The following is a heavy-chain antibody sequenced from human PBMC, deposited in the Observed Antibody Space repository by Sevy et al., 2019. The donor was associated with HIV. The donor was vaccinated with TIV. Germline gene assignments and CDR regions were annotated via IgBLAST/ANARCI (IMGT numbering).Heavy chain of an antibody. D-gene: IGHD3-22*01. CDR3: AMQGEHITMIVVPGPNTFDI. CDR2: VDPSDSYT. CDR1: GHSFTSYW. Sequence: GESLKISCKGSGHSFTSYWINWVRQMPGKGLEWMGRVDPSDSYTKYSPSFQGHVTISSDKSSNTAYLQWSGLKASDTAMYYFAMQGEHITMIVVPGPNTFDIWGQGTMVTVSS. J-gene: IGHJ3*02. V-gene: IGHV5-10-1*01.